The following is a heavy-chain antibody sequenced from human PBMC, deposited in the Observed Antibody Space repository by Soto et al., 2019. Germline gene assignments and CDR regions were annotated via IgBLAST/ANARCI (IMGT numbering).Heavy chain of an antibody. Sequence: PGGSLRLSCAASGFTVSSYWMSWVRQAPGKGLEWVANIKQDGSEKYYVDSVKGRFTISRDNAKNSLYLQMNSLRAEDTAVYYCARAIGHGSIAARPTSWFDPWGQGTLVTVSS. CDR2: IKQDGSEK. CDR3: ARAIGHGSIAARPTSWFDP. D-gene: IGHD6-6*01. CDR1: GFTVSSYW. V-gene: IGHV3-7*05. J-gene: IGHJ5*02.